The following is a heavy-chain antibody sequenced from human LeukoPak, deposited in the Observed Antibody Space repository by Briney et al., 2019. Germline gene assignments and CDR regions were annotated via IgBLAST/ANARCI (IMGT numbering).Heavy chain of an antibody. D-gene: IGHD6-13*01. CDR1: GYTFISYY. Sequence: SSVTVSCMASGYTFISYYIHWVRQAPCKGLVGMGIINPSGASTNYAQKFQGRVNMTRDTSTNTVYMELGSLRSEDTAVYYCARVAAAGFAYDKFDPWGQGTLVTVSS. V-gene: IGHV1-46*01. CDR2: INPSGAST. J-gene: IGHJ5*02. CDR3: ARVAAAGFAYDKFDP.